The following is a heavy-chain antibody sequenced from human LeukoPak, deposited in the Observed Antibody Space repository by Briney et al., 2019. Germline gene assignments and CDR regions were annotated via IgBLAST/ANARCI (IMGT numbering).Heavy chain of an antibody. D-gene: IGHD4-11*01. CDR2: ISSSGSTI. CDR3: ASDYSIPQRMDV. Sequence: AGGSLRLSCAASGFTFSDYYMSWIRQAPGKGLEWVSYISSSGSTIYYADSVKGRFTISRDNAKNSLYLQMSSLRAEDTAVYYCASDYSIPQRMDVWGQGTTVTVSS. CDR1: GFTFSDYY. V-gene: IGHV3-11*01. J-gene: IGHJ6*02.